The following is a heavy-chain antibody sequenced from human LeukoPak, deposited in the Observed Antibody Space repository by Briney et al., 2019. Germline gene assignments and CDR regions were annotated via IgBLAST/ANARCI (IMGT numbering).Heavy chain of an antibody. D-gene: IGHD6-19*01. V-gene: IGHV3-48*02. CDR1: GFTFSSYS. CDR2: IGTSGSPI. Sequence: GGSLRLSCAASGFTFSSYSMNWVRQAPGKGLEWISYIGTSGSPIYYADSVKGRFTISRDNAKNSLYLQMNSLRDEDTAVYYCARGSGWHDYWGQGTLVTVSS. J-gene: IGHJ4*02. CDR3: ARGSGWHDY.